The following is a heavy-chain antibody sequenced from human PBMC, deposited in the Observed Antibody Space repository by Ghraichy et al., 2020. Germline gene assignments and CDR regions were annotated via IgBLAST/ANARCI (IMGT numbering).Heavy chain of an antibody. D-gene: IGHD5-24*01. J-gene: IGHJ2*01. CDR3: AGTTITARTAWHFDL. CDR2: FSYYGST. Sequence: SETLSLTCSVSVDSVKSGRHYWSWIRRPPGKALEWVGYFSYYGSTNYNPSFESRVSISLDTSTNLFSLNLNSVTAADTAIYFCAGTTITARTAWHFDLWGRGTLVAGSS. V-gene: IGHV4-61*01. CDR1: VDSVKSGRHY.